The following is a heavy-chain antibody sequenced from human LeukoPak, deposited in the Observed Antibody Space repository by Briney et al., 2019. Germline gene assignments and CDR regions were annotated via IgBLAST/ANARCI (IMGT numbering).Heavy chain of an antibody. Sequence: GGSLRLSCAASGFTFSHFWMSWVRQAPGKGLEWVAYIKKTGSETYYVDSVKGRFTITRDNTRNSLFLQMYSLRAEDTAVYFCAREDGYCSGGNCYSYFDTWGQGTLVTVSS. CDR1: GFTFSHFW. CDR2: IKKTGSET. J-gene: IGHJ4*02. D-gene: IGHD2-15*01. V-gene: IGHV3-7*01. CDR3: AREDGYCSGGNCYSYFDT.